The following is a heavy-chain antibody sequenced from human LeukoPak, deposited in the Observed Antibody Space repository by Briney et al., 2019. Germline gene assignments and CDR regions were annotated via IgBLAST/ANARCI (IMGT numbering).Heavy chain of an antibody. CDR2: INIDGSST. Sequence: PGGSLRLSCASSGFAFSNYWMHWVRQAPGKGLVWVSRINIDGSSTSYADSVKGRFTISRDNAENTLYLQMNSLRGEDTAVYYCEREEEVGILRDWGEGTLVTVSS. D-gene: IGHD1-26*01. J-gene: IGHJ4*02. CDR1: GFAFSNYW. CDR3: EREEEVGILRD. V-gene: IGHV3-74*01.